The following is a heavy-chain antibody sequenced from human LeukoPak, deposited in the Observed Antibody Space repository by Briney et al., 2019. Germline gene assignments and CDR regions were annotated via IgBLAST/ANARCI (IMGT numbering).Heavy chain of an antibody. D-gene: IGHD3-16*01. V-gene: IGHV1-2*02. J-gene: IGHJ3*02. CDR3: ARVYTWLESHDAFDT. Sequence: ASVKVSCKASGYTFTGYYLHWVRQAPGQGLEWMGWINPNSGGTNFGQKFQGRVTMTRDTSITTAYMELSGLRSDDTAIYYCARVYTWLESHDAFDTWGQGTMVTVSS. CDR1: GYTFTGYY. CDR2: INPNSGGT.